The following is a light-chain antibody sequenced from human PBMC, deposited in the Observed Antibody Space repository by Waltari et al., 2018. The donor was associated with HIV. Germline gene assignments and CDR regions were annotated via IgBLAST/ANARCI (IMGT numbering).Light chain of an antibody. Sequence: QSALTQPPSASGSLGQSVTISCIGSSSDIGAYDSVSWFQQLPHNAPPLLLYEVTKRPAGVPDRFSGSRSCNTAFLTVSGLQPNDTAAYFCSSYGDNNWVLFGGGTNLTVL. J-gene: IGLJ2*01. CDR2: EVT. CDR1: SSDIGAYDS. V-gene: IGLV2-8*01. CDR3: SSYGDNNWVL.